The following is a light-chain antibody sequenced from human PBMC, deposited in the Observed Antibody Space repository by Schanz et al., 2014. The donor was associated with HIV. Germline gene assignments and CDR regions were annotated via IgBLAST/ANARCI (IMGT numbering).Light chain of an antibody. V-gene: IGLV2-11*01. CDR1: SSDVGGYDL. Sequence: QSALTQPRSVSGSPGQSVTISCSGTSSDVGGYDLVSWYQHHPGKAPKLLILDVTKRASGVPARFSGSKSGSTASLTISGLQAEDEADYYCSSYTFSSTLVFGGGTKLTVL. CDR3: SSYTFSSTLV. CDR2: DVT. J-gene: IGLJ3*02.